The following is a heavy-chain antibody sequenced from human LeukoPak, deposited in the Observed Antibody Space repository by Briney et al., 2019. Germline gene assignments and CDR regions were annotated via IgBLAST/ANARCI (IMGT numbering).Heavy chain of an antibody. CDR3: ARDAVFVADRTPALDY. Sequence: QAGGSLRLSCAASGFTFSNYAMHWVRQAPGKGLEWVAVISYDGSNKYYADSVKGRFTISRDNSKNTLFLEMNSLRVEDTAVYYCARDAVFVADRTPALDYWGQGTLVTVSS. CDR2: ISYDGSNK. CDR1: GFTFSNYA. D-gene: IGHD6-19*01. V-gene: IGHV3-30*04. J-gene: IGHJ4*02.